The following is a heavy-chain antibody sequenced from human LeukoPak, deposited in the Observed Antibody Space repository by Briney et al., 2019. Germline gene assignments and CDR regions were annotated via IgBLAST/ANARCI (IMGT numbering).Heavy chain of an antibody. CDR2: ISGSGGTT. D-gene: IGHD5-12*01. V-gene: IGHV3-23*01. CDR3: AKGDVVTAIFPLDY. CDR1: GFTSSSYA. Sequence: RGGSLRLSRAASGFTSSSYAMSWVRQAPGKGLEWVSGISGSGGTTYYADSVQGRFTISRDNSKKTLFLQMSSLRAEDTAVYYCAKGDVVTAIFPLDYWGQGTLVIVSS. J-gene: IGHJ4*02.